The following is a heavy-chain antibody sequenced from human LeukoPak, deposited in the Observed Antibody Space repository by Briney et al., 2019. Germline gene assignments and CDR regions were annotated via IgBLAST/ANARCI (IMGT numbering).Heavy chain of an antibody. CDR2: ISGSPDTI. D-gene: IGHD3-3*01. CDR1: GFTFSTYG. V-gene: IGHV3-48*01. CDR3: AKDLLTIFGVARQI. J-gene: IGHJ4*02. Sequence: GGSLRLSCAASGFTFSTYGMNWVRQAPGKGLEWVSYISGSPDTIYYADSVKGRFTISRDNAKNSLYLQMNSLRAEDTAVYYCAKDLLTIFGVARQIGGQGTLVTVSS.